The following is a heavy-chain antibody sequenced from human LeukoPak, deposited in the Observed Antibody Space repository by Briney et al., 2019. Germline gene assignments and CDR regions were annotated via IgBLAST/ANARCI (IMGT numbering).Heavy chain of an antibody. V-gene: IGHV3-30-3*01. CDR3: ARGADFLYYFDY. J-gene: IGHJ4*02. CDR2: ISYDGSNK. Sequence: GGSLRLSCAASGFTFSSYAMDWVRQAPGKGLEWVAVISYDGSNKYYADSVKGRFTISRDNSKSTLYLQMNSLRAEDTAVYYCARGADFLYYFDYWGQGTLVTVSS. CDR1: GFTFSSYA. D-gene: IGHD3-3*01.